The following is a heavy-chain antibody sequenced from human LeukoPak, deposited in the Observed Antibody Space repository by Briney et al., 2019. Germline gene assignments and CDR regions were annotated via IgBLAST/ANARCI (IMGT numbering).Heavy chain of an antibody. CDR2: ISSSGSTI. Sequence: GGSLRLSCAASGFTFSSYAMHWVRQAPGKGLGWVSCISSSGSTIYYADSVKGRFTISRDNAKNSLYLQMNSLRAEATAVYYCARERYSGSYLFDYWGQGTLVTVSS. CDR3: ARERYSGSYLFDY. V-gene: IGHV3-48*04. J-gene: IGHJ4*02. D-gene: IGHD1-26*01. CDR1: GFTFSSYA.